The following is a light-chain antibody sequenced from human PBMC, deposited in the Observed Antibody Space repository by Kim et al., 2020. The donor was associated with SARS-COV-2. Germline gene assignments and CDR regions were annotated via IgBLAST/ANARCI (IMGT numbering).Light chain of an antibody. CDR3: QEHNYWYT. Sequence: EVVMTQSQATLSVSPGERVTLSCRASQSVNSNLAWYQQKPGQAPRLLIYGASTRATGIPTRFSGSGSGTQFTLTISSLQSEDFAVYHCQEHNYWYTFGQGTKLEI. V-gene: IGKV3-15*01. CDR1: QSVNSN. CDR2: GAS. J-gene: IGKJ2*01.